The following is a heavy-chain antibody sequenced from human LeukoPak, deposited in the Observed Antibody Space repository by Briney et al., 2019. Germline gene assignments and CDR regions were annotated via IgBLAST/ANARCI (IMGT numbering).Heavy chain of an antibody. CDR2: IYHSGST. CDR3: ARDGGYSYGPRAYYFDY. D-gene: IGHD5-18*01. V-gene: IGHV4-38-2*02. J-gene: IGHJ4*02. CDR1: GYSISSGYY. Sequence: SETLSLTCTVSGYSISSGYYWGWIRQPPGKGLEWIGSIYHSGSTYYNPSLKSRVTISVDTSKNRFSLKLSSVTAADTAVYYCARDGGYSYGPRAYYFDYWGQGTLVTVSS.